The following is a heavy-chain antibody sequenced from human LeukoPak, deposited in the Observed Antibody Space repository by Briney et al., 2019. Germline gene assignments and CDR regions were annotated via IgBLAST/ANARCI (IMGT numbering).Heavy chain of an antibody. J-gene: IGHJ4*02. V-gene: IGHV4-34*01. CDR3: ARLGYNDYVNY. D-gene: IGHD5-12*01. CDR2: INHSGST. CDR1: CGSFSGYY. Sequence: SETLSLTCAVYCGSFSGYYWSWIRQPPGKGLEWIGEINHSGSTNYNPSLKSRVTISVDTSKNQFSLKLSSVTAADTAMYYCARLGYNDYVNYWGQGTLVTVSS.